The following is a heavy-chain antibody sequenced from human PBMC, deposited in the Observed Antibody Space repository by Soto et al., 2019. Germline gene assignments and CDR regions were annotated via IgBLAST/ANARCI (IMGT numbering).Heavy chain of an antibody. CDR1: GGSISSYY. CDR3: ARDFNAREGFDY. CDR2: IYYSGST. J-gene: IGHJ4*02. V-gene: IGHV4-59*01. Sequence: PETLSLTCTVSGGSISSYYWSWIRQPPGKGLEWIGYIYYSGSTNYNPSLKSRVTISVDTSKNQFSLKLSSVTAADTAVYYCARDFNAREGFDYWGQGTLVTVSA. D-gene: IGHD1-26*01.